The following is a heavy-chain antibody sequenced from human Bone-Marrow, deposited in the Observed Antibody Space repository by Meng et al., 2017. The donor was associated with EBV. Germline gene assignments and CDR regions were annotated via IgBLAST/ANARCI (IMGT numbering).Heavy chain of an antibody. D-gene: IGHD3-10*01. CDR2: INHGGST. J-gene: IGHJ4*02. CDR1: GGAFSGYC. CDR3: ARVLGNICYGSGIDY. Sequence: VERVRWGSRLLNRSDTLPPTLALQGGAFSGYCECWSRQPPGKVSGRVGKINHGGSTNYNPSIKSLVTISVDTSKNQFSLKLSSVTAADTAVYYCARVLGNICYGSGIDYWGQGTLVTVSS. V-gene: IGHV4-34*01.